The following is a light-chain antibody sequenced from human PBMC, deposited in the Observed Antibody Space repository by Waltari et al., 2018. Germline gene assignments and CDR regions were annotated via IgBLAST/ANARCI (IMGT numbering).Light chain of an antibody. J-gene: IGLJ1*01. CDR3: QSADRSGTYV. Sequence: SYELTQPPSVSVSPGQTARISCSGDALAKHYGYWYQQQPGQAPLLVIYKDSQRPSGIPERFSGSSSGTTVTLTISGVQAEDEADYYCQSADRSGTYVFGTGTKVTVL. V-gene: IGLV3-25*03. CDR2: KDS. CDR1: ALAKHY.